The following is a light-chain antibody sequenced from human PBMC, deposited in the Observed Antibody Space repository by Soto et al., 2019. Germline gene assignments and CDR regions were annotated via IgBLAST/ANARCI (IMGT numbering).Light chain of an antibody. CDR1: QGISSA. Sequence: VPLTHSPSSLAASEGQRVTITCRASQGISSALAWYQQKPGKAPKLLIYDASRLQSGVPSRFSGSGSGTEFTLTISSLQSEDFAVYYCQQYNNYRTFGQGTKVDIK. V-gene: IGKV1D-13*01. CDR3: QQYNNYRT. CDR2: DAS. J-gene: IGKJ1*01.